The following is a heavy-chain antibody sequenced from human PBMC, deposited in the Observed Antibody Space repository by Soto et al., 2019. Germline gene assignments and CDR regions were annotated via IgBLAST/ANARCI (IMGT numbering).Heavy chain of an antibody. J-gene: IGHJ6*02. CDR1: GFTFSSYG. V-gene: IGHV3-33*01. CDR3: ARDLVAAARYYYYGMEV. D-gene: IGHD6-13*01. Sequence: QVQLVESGGGVVQPGRSLRLSCAASGFTFSSYGMHWVRQAPGKGLEWVAVIWYDGSNKYYADSVKGLFTISRDNSKNTLYLQMNRLRAEDTAVYYCARDLVAAARYYYYGMEVCGQGTTVTVSS. CDR2: IWYDGSNK.